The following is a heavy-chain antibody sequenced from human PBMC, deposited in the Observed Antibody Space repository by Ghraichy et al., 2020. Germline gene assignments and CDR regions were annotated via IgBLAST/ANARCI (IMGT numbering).Heavy chain of an antibody. V-gene: IGHV3-48*04. CDR2: ISSSSSTI. D-gene: IGHD3-22*01. CDR1: GFTFSSYA. J-gene: IGHJ1*01. Sequence: GESLNISCAVSGFTFSSYAMHWVRQAPGKGLEWVSYISSSSSTIYYADSVKGRFTISRDNAKNSLYLQMNSLRAEDTAVYYCARDYYDSRGYYFGENWGQATLGTVS. CDR3: ARDYYDSRGYYFGEN.